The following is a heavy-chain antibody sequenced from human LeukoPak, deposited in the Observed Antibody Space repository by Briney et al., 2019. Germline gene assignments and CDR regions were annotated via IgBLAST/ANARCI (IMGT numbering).Heavy chain of an antibody. Sequence: ASVKVSCKASGGTFSSYAISWVRQAPGQGLEWMGRIIPIPGIANYAQKFQGRVTITADKSTSTAYMELSSLRSEDTAVYYCARFLNYYGSGSPTDWGQGTLVTVSS. D-gene: IGHD3-10*01. CDR3: ARFLNYYGSGSPTD. CDR1: GGTFSSYA. J-gene: IGHJ4*02. CDR2: IIPIPGIA. V-gene: IGHV1-69*04.